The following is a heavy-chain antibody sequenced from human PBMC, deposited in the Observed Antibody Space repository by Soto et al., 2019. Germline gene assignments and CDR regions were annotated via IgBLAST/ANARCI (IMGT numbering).Heavy chain of an antibody. J-gene: IGHJ4*02. CDR2: INPSDAYT. D-gene: IGHD1-26*01. Sequence: AASVKVSCKASGYTFISYYIHWVRQAPGQGLEWMGLINPSDAYTDYAQKFQGRVTFTRDTSAGTVYMQLSSLTSEDTAVYYCARDDSGFSGSHYIDYFNYWGQGALVTVSS. V-gene: IGHV1-46*01. CDR3: ARDDSGFSGSHYIDYFNY. CDR1: GYTFISYY.